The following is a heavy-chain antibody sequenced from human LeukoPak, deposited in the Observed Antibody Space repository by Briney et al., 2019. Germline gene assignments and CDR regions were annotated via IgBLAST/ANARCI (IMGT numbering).Heavy chain of an antibody. Sequence: GRSLRLSCTASGFTFGDYAMRWFRQAPGKGLEWVGFIRSKAYGGTTEYAASVKGRFTISRDDSKSIAYLQMNSLKTEDTAVYYCTRSPLSHSSGWYLHDPWGQGTLATVSS. J-gene: IGHJ5*02. CDR3: TRSPLSHSSGWYLHDP. D-gene: IGHD6-19*01. V-gene: IGHV3-49*03. CDR2: IRSKAYGGTT. CDR1: GFTFGDYA.